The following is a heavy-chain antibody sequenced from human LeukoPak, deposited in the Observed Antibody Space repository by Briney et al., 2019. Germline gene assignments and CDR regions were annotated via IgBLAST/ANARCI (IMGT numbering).Heavy chain of an antibody. D-gene: IGHD1-7*01. CDR2: ISSSGSTI. J-gene: IGHJ4*02. CDR3: ARDTGTTVDY. CDR1: GFTFSSYS. Sequence: GGSLRLSCAASGFTFSSYSMNWVRQAPGKGLEWVSYISSSGSTIYYADSVKGRFTISRDNAKNSLYLQMNSLRAEDTAVYYCARDTGTTVDYWGQGTLVTVPS. V-gene: IGHV3-48*04.